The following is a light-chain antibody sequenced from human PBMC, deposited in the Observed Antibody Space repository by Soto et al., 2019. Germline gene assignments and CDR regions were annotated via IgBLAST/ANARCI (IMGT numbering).Light chain of an antibody. J-gene: IGKJ2*01. V-gene: IGKV1-39*01. CDR1: QSISIY. CDR2: AAS. Sequence: IQLTQSPSSLSASVGDRVTVTCRASQSISIYLNWYQQKPGKAPTLLIYAASSLQSGVPSRFSGSGSRTDFTLTISSLQPEDFATYYCQQSYRSPYTFGQGTKLEI. CDR3: QQSYRSPYT.